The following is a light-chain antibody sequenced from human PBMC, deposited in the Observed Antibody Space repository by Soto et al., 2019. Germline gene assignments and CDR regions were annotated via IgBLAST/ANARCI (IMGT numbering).Light chain of an antibody. CDR1: QSVSTN. Sequence: EIVVTQFPATLSESPGERVTLSCRASQSVSTNLAWYQQRPGEAPRLLIFDASARAVDSPGRFSGSGSGTEFTLTVRSLQPEEFAVYFCHSYDKWPPGAFGQGTKVEI. CDR3: HSYDKWPPGA. CDR2: DAS. V-gene: IGKV3D-15*01. J-gene: IGKJ1*01.